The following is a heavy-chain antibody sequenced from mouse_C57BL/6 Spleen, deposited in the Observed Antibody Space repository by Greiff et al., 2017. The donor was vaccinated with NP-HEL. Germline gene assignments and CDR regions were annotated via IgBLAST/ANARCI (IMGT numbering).Heavy chain of an antibody. Sequence: EVQVVESGGGLVKPGGSLKLSCAASGFTFSDYGMHWVRQAPEKGLEWVAYISSGSSTIYYADTVKGRFTISRDNAKNTLFLQMTSLRSEDTAMYYCARPGYGNYPWFAYWGQGTLVTVSA. CDR1: GFTFSDYG. CDR2: ISSGSSTI. J-gene: IGHJ3*01. V-gene: IGHV5-17*01. D-gene: IGHD2-10*02. CDR3: ARPGYGNYPWFAY.